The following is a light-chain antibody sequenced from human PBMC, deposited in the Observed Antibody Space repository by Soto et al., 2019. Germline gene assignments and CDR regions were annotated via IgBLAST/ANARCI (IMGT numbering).Light chain of an antibody. CDR3: SSYAGNHKSV. CDR1: SSDIGAYNY. V-gene: IGLV2-8*01. J-gene: IGLJ1*01. Sequence: QSALIQPPSEYGSHGQSITISCTGTSSDIGAYNYVSWYQQYPGKAPKLVISEVTKRPSGVPDRFSGSKSGNKASLTVSGLQAEDEAEYFCSSYAGNHKSVFGPGAKRTVL. CDR2: EVT.